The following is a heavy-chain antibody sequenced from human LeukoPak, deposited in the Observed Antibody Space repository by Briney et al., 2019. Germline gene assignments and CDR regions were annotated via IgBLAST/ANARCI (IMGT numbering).Heavy chain of an antibody. CDR1: GYTFTNYA. CDR2: INTNTGNP. V-gene: IGHV7-4-1*02. CDR3: ARVWSSGWNYFDY. D-gene: IGHD6-19*01. Sequence: ASVKVSCKTSGYTFTNYALNWVRQAPGQGLGWMGWINTNTGNPTYAQGFTGRFVFSLDTSVSTVYLQISSLKAEDTAVYYCARVWSSGWNYFDYWGQGTLVTVSS. J-gene: IGHJ4*02.